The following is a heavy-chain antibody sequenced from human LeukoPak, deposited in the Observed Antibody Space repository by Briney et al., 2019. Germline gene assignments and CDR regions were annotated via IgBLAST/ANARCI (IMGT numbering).Heavy chain of an antibody. V-gene: IGHV3-30*18. CDR3: AKDMAGSGPPFDY. CDR1: GFTFSSYG. J-gene: IGHJ4*02. Sequence: GGSLRLSCAASGFTFSSYGMHWVRQAPGKGLEWAAVISYDGSNKYYADSVKGRFTISRDNSKNTLYLQMNSLRAEDTAVYYCAKDMAGSGPPFDYWGQGTLGTVSS. CDR2: ISYDGSNK. D-gene: IGHD3-10*01.